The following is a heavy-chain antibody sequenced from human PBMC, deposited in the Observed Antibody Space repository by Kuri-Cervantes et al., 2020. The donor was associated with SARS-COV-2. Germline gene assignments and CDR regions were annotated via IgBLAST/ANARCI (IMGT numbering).Heavy chain of an antibody. CDR3: AADSHYYDRGGAAFDI. CDR2: ISWNSGSI. CDR1: GFTFDDYA. J-gene: IGHJ3*02. V-gene: IGHV3-9*01. D-gene: IGHD3-22*01. Sequence: SLKISCAASGFTFDDYAMHWVRQAPGEGLEWVSGISWNSGSIGYADSVKGRFTISRDNAKNSLYLQMNSLRAEDTALYYCAADSHYYDRGGAAFDIWGQGTMVTVSS.